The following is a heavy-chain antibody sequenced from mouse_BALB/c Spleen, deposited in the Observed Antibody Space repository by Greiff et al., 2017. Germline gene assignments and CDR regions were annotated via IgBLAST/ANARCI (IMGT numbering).Heavy chain of an antibody. CDR3: ARDGATVVATPGDY. Sequence: DVKLVESGPGLVKPSQSLSLTCSVTGYSITSGYYWNWIRQFPGNKLEWMGYISYDGSNNYNPSLKNRISITRDTSKNQFFLKLNSVTTEDTATYYCARDGATVVATPGDYWGQGTSVTVSS. D-gene: IGHD1-1*01. CDR1: GYSITSGYY. J-gene: IGHJ4*01. V-gene: IGHV3-6*02. CDR2: ISYDGSN.